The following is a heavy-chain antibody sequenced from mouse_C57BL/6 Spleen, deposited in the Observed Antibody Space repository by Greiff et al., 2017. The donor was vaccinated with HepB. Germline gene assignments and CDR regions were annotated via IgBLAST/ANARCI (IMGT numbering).Heavy chain of an antibody. CDR3: ASITTVVARDWYFDV. CDR2: ISSGGSYT. J-gene: IGHJ1*03. Sequence: EVKLVESGGDLVKPGGSLKLSCAASGFTFSSYGMSWVRQTPDKRLEWVATISSGGSYTYYPDSVKGRFTISRDNAKNTLYLQMSSLKSEDTAMYYCASITTVVARDWYFDVWGTGTTVTVSS. CDR1: GFTFSSYG. V-gene: IGHV5-6*01. D-gene: IGHD1-1*01.